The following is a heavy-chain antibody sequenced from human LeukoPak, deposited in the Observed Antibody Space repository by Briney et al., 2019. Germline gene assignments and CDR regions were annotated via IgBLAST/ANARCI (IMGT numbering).Heavy chain of an antibody. CDR3: ARGERYYGSGSHYMDV. D-gene: IGHD3-10*01. V-gene: IGHV3-53*01. Sequence: PGGSLRLSCAASGFTVSSNYMSWVRQAPGKGLEWVSVIDSGGSTYYADSVKGRFTISRDNSKDTLYLQMNSLRAEDTAVYYCARGERYYGSGSHYMDVWGKGTTVTVSS. CDR2: IDSGGST. CDR1: GFTVSSNY. J-gene: IGHJ6*03.